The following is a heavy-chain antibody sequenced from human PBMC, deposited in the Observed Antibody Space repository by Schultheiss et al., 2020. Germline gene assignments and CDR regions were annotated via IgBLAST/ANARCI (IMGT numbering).Heavy chain of an antibody. CDR2: IYYSGST. D-gene: IGHD6-19*01. Sequence: SQPLSLTCTVSGGSVSSGSYYWSWIRQPPGKGLEWIGYIYYSGSTNYNPSLKSRVTISVDTSKNQFSLKLSSVTAADTAVYYCAREKVAGPLIDYWGQGTLVTVSS. CDR1: GGSVSSGSYY. J-gene: IGHJ4*02. V-gene: IGHV4-61*01. CDR3: AREKVAGPLIDY.